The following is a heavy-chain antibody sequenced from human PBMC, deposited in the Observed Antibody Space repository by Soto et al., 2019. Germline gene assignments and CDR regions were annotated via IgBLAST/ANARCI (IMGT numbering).Heavy chain of an antibody. Sequence: ASVKVSCKASGYTFTGYYMHWVRQAPGQGLEWMGWINPNSGGTNYAQKFQGRVTMTRDTSISTAYMELSRLRSDDTAVYYCARAYYYDSSGYYSYYFDYWGQGTLVTVSS. D-gene: IGHD3-22*01. J-gene: IGHJ4*02. CDR1: GYTFTGYY. CDR2: INPNSGGT. V-gene: IGHV1-2*02. CDR3: ARAYYYDSSGYYSYYFDY.